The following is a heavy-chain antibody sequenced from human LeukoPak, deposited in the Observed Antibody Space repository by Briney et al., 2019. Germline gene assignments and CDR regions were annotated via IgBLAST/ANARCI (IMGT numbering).Heavy chain of an antibody. CDR2: IYYSGST. V-gene: IGHV4-31*03. D-gene: IGHD6-13*01. J-gene: IGHJ4*02. CDR1: DGSISSGGYY. Sequence: SQTLSLTCTVSDGSISSGGYYWSSIRQHPGEGLEWIGYIYYSGSTYYNPSLKSRVTISVDTSKNQFSLKLSSVTAADTAVYYCARIYSSSWYADYWGQGTLVTVSS. CDR3: ARIYSSSWYADY.